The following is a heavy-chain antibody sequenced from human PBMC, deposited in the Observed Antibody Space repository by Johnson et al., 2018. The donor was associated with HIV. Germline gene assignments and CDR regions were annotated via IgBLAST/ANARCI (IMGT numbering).Heavy chain of an antibody. CDR2: VNEDGSEE. D-gene: IGHD3-16*01. CDR3: AREGDDPGAFDI. J-gene: IGHJ3*02. V-gene: IGHV3-7*05. Sequence: VQVVESGGGLVQPGGSLRLSCAASGFTFSNYWMSWVRQAPGKGLEWVANVNEDGSEEYYVDSVEGRLTISRDNAKNSLYLQMNSLRAEDTAVYYCAREGDDPGAFDIWGQGTMVTVSS. CDR1: GFTFSNYW.